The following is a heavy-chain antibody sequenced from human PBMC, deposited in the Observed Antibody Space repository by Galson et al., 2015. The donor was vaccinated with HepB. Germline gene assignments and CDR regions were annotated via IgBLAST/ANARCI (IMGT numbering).Heavy chain of an antibody. CDR2: IYPGDSDT. V-gene: IGHV5-51*01. CDR1: GYSFTSYW. J-gene: IGHJ3*02. D-gene: IGHD3-10*01. Sequence: QSGAEVKKPGESLKISCKGSGYSFTSYWIGWVRQMPGKGLEWMGIIYPGDSDTRYSPSFQGQVTISADKSISTAYLQWSSLKASDTAMYYCARPRRGSGSYYKFDAFDIWGQGTMVTVSS. CDR3: ARPRRGSGSYYKFDAFDI.